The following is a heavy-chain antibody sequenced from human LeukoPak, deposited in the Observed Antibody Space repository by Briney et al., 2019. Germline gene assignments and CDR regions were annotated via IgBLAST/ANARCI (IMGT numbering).Heavy chain of an antibody. CDR2: ISAGGGST. CDR3: AKDASAPEY. CDR1: VLTLSDYS. V-gene: IGHV3-23*01. Sequence: GGSLRLSCAASVLTLSDYSMRWLRQAPGKGLFWVSGISAGGGSTYYADSVKGRFTISRDNSRNTLYLQMNSLRVADTAVYYCAKDASAPEYWGRGTLVTVSS. J-gene: IGHJ4*02.